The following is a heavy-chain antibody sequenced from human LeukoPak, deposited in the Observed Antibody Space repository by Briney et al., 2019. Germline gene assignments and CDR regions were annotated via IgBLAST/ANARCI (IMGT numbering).Heavy chain of an antibody. CDR3: AKDEWFIYRADFILDY. CDR2: ISGDGGDT. V-gene: IGHV3-43*02. D-gene: IGHD3-3*01. J-gene: IGHJ4*02. CDR1: GFPFGDHA. Sequence: GGSLRLSCAASGFPFGDHAMHWVRQAPGKGLEWVSLISGDGGDTYYADSVKGRFTISRDNSKNSLYLQMNSLRAEDSALYYCAKDEWFIYRADFILDYWGQETLVTVSS.